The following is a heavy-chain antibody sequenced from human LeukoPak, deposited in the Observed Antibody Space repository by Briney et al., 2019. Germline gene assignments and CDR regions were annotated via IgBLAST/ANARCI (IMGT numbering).Heavy chain of an antibody. CDR3: AKDRGRYDYVWGSHAKYYFDY. V-gene: IGHV3-23*01. CDR1: GFTFSSYA. D-gene: IGHD3-16*01. Sequence: GGSLRLSCAASGFTFSSYAMSWVRQAPGKGLEWVSAISGSGGSTYYADSVKGRFTISRDNSKNTLYPQMNSLRAEDTAVYYCAKDRGRYDYVWGSHAKYYFDYWGQGTLVTVSS. J-gene: IGHJ4*02. CDR2: ISGSGGST.